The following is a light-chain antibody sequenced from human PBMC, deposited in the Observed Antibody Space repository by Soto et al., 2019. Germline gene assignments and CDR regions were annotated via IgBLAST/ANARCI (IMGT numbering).Light chain of an antibody. CDR3: SSYTSSSTKV. Sequence: QSALTQPASVSGSPGQSITISCTGTSSDVGGYNYVSWYQQHPGKAPKLMIYDVSNRPSGVSNRFSGSKSGNTASLTISGLQAEDEADYYFSSYTSSSTKVFGGGTKLPV. J-gene: IGLJ2*01. CDR1: SSDVGGYNY. V-gene: IGLV2-14*01. CDR2: DVS.